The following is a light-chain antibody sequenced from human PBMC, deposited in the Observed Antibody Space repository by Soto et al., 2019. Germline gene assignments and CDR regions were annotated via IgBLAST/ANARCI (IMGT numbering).Light chain of an antibody. CDR3: QQYGSSGT. Sequence: EIVLTQSPVTLSLSPGERATLSCRASQSLSSSWLAWYQQKPGQAPRLLIYGASSRATGSPDRFSGSGSGTDFTLTISRLEPEDFAVYYCQQYGSSGTFGQGTKVDIK. CDR2: GAS. CDR1: QSLSSSW. J-gene: IGKJ1*01. V-gene: IGKV3-20*01.